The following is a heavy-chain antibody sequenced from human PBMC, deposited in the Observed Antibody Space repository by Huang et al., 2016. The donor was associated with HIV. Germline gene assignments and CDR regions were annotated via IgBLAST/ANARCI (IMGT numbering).Heavy chain of an antibody. V-gene: IGHV3-30-3*01. D-gene: IGHD5-18*01. CDR1: GFPFNNHA. CDR3: ARAKDTWDAYDI. Sequence: QVQLVESGGGMVQPGRSLRLSCAASGFPFNNHAMHWVRQAPVKGLDWVAVISNDGSNNYYADSVKGRFTISRDSSKSTLFLHMTSLRTEDTAVYYCARAKDTWDAYDIWGQGTMVIVSS. J-gene: IGHJ3*02. CDR2: ISNDGSNN.